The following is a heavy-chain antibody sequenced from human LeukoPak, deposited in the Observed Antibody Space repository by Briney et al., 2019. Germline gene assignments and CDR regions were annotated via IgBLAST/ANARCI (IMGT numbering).Heavy chain of an antibody. CDR2: IYHSGST. CDR3: ARRPDSSGYQYYFDY. CDR1: GGSISSGSYY. Sequence: SETLSLTCTVSGGSISSGSYYWSWIRQPPGKGLEWIGSIYHSGSTYYNPSLKSRVTISVDTSKNQFSLKLSSVTAADTAVYYCARRPDSSGYQYYFDYWGQGTLVTVSS. D-gene: IGHD3-22*01. V-gene: IGHV4-39*07. J-gene: IGHJ4*02.